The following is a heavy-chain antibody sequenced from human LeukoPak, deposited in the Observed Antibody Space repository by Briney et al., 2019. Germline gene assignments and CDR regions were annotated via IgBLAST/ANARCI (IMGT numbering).Heavy chain of an antibody. CDR1: GFTFSSYS. Sequence: GGSLRLSCAASGFTFSSYSMNWVRQAPGKGLEWVSSISSSSSYIYYADSVKGRFTISRDNAKNSLYLQTNSLRAEDTAVYYCARGRYNWIRNLDNDYWGQGTLVTVSS. CDR2: ISSSSSYI. D-gene: IGHD1-1*01. CDR3: ARGRYNWIRNLDNDY. V-gene: IGHV3-21*01. J-gene: IGHJ4*02.